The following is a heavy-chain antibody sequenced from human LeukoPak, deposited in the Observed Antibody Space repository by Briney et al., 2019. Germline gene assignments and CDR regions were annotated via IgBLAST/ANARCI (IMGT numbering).Heavy chain of an antibody. D-gene: IGHD2-21*02. J-gene: IGHJ4*02. V-gene: IGHV3-21*01. CDR1: GFTFNSYS. Sequence: GGSLRLSCAASGFTFNSYSMNWVRQAPGEGLEWVSSITGSGSYIYYADSVKGRFTISRDNSKNTLYLQMDSLRAEDTAVYYCARGTAILDYFDYWGQGTLVTVSS. CDR2: ITGSGSYI. CDR3: ARGTAILDYFDY.